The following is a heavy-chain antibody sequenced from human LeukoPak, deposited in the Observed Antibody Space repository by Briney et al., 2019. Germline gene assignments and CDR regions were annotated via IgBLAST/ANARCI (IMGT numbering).Heavy chain of an antibody. CDR2: IIPIFGTA. V-gene: IGHV1-69*13. D-gene: IGHD1-14*01. J-gene: IGHJ5*02. Sequence: SVKVSCKASGGTFSNYAISWVRQAPGQGLEWMGGIIPIFGTANYARKFQGRVTITADESTSTAYMELSSLIFEDTAVYYCAITGSHRGFDPWGQGTLVTVSS. CDR1: GGTFSNYA. CDR3: AITGSHRGFDP.